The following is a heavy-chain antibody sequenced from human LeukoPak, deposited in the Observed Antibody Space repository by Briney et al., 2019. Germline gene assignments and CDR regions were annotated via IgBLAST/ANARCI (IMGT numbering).Heavy chain of an antibody. J-gene: IGHJ4*02. Sequence: ASVKVSCKVSGYTLTELSMHWVRQAPGKGLEWMGGFDPEDGETIYAQKFQGRVTMTEDTSTDTAYMELSSLRSEDTAVYYCATDRSFIAVAGTLFDYWGQGTLVTVSS. D-gene: IGHD6-19*01. V-gene: IGHV1-24*01. CDR1: GYTLTELS. CDR2: FDPEDGET. CDR3: ATDRSFIAVAGTLFDY.